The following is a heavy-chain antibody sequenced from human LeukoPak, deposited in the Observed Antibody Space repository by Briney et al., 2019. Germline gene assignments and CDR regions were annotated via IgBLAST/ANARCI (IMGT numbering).Heavy chain of an antibody. J-gene: IGHJ4*02. CDR2: INNDGSST. CDR1: GFTFSSYW. V-gene: IGHV3-74*01. CDR3: VREEWKYSYDSSGYFSDY. Sequence: PGGSLRLSCAASGFTFSSYWMHWVRQAPGKGLVWVSRINNDGSSTSNADSVKGRFTISRDNATNTLYLHKDTLRVEDTAVYYCVREEWKYSYDSSGYFSDYWGQGTLVTVSS. D-gene: IGHD3-22*01.